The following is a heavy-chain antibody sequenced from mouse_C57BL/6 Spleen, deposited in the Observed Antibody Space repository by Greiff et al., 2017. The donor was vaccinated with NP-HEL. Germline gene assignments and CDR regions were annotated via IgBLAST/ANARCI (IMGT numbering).Heavy chain of an antibody. V-gene: IGHV1-52*01. CDR3: ARVGYYGSSHQAWFAY. CDR2: IDPSDSET. D-gene: IGHD1-1*01. J-gene: IGHJ3*01. Sequence: PIQGLEWIGNIDPSDSETHYNLKFKDKATLTVDKSSSTAYMQLSSLTSEDSAVYYCARVGYYGSSHQAWFAYWGQGTLVTVSA.